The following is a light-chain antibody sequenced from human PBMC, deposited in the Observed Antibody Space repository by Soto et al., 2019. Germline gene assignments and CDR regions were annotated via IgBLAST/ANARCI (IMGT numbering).Light chain of an antibody. CDR2: GAS. J-gene: IGKJ1*01. CDR1: QSLSSSS. CDR3: QQYDSSPRT. V-gene: IGKV3-20*01. Sequence: EIVMTQSPVTLSVPPGERATLSCRASQSLSSSSLAWYQQKPGQAPRLLISGASSRAADIPHRFSGSGSGTDFTPTITRLEPEDFAVYYCQQYDSSPRTFGQGTKVDIK.